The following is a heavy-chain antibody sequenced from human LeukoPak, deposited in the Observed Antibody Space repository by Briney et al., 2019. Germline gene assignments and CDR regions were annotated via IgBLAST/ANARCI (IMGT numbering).Heavy chain of an antibody. CDR3: ARRVED. CDR2: ISYDGSNK. V-gene: IGHV3-30*14. CDR1: GFTFSNYD. J-gene: IGHJ4*02. Sequence: PGGSLRLSCAASGFTFSNYDMHWVRQAPGKGLEWVAVISYDGSNKYYADAVKGRFTISRDNSNNMVYLQMNSLRAEDTAVYFCARRVEDWGQGTLVTVSS. D-gene: IGHD2-15*01.